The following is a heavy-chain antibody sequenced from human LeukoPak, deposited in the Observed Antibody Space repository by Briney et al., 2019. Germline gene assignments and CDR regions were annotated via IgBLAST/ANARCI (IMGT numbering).Heavy chain of an antibody. CDR2: FYPTGST. V-gene: IGHV4-61*02. CDR3: ARLARRITMVRGRAGAFDC. CDR1: GGSISSGSYY. Sequence: TLSLTCTVSGGSISSGSYYWSWIRQPAGKGLEWIGRFYPTGSTNYNPSLKSRVTISVDTSKNQFSLKLSSVTAADTAVYYCARLARRITMVRGRAGAFDCWGQGTLVTVSS. D-gene: IGHD3-10*01. J-gene: IGHJ4*02.